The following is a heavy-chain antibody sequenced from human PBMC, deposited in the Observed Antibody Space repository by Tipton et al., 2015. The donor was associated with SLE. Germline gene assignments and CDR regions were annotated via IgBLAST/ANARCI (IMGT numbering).Heavy chain of an antibody. J-gene: IGHJ1*01. Sequence: SLRLSCAASGFTFSSYAMNWVRQASGKGLEWVSGISYSGGITYYADSVKGRFTISRDNSKNTLYLQMNSLRAEDTAVYYCARGSSGWYSEYFQQWGQGTLVTVSS. CDR3: ARGSSGWYSEYFQQ. CDR1: GFTFSSYA. CDR2: ISYSGGIT. V-gene: IGHV3-23*01. D-gene: IGHD6-19*01.